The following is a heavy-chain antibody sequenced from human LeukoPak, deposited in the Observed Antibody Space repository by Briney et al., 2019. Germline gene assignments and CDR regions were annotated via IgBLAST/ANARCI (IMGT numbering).Heavy chain of an antibody. D-gene: IGHD5-18*01. CDR3: ANQVQLWLALDS. CDR2: ISYDGSNK. Sequence: PGGSLRLSCAASGFTFSSYGMHWVRQAPGKGLEWVAVISYDGSNKYYAESVKGRFTISRDNSKSPLYLQMNSLRAEDTAVYYCANQVQLWLALDSWGQGTLVTASS. CDR1: GFTFSSYG. J-gene: IGHJ4*02. V-gene: IGHV3-30*18.